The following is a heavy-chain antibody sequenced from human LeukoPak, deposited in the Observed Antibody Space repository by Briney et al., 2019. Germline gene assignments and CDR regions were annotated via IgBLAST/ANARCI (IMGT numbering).Heavy chain of an antibody. V-gene: IGHV3-23*01. Sequence: GGSLRLSCAASGFTFSSNAMSWVRQAPGKGLEWVSGISGSGSNTYYADSVKGRFTISRDNAKNSLYLQMNSLRAEDTAVYYCARMDYDILTGYYPGYYFDYWGQGTLVTVSS. D-gene: IGHD3-9*01. CDR3: ARMDYDILTGYYPGYYFDY. CDR1: GFTFSSNA. J-gene: IGHJ4*02. CDR2: ISGSGSNT.